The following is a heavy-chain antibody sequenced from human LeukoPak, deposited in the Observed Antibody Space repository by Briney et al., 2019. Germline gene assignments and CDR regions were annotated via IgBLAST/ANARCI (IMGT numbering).Heavy chain of an antibody. CDR2: ISGSGGSA. Sequence: GGSLRLSCAASGFTFSSYAMSWVRQAPGKGLEWVSAISGSGGSAYYADSVKRRFTISRVNSKNTLYLQMNSLRAEDTAVYYCAKEPRGGGVIVDQDYWGQGTLVTVSS. J-gene: IGHJ4*02. D-gene: IGHD3-16*02. V-gene: IGHV3-23*01. CDR1: GFTFSSYA. CDR3: AKEPRGGGVIVDQDY.